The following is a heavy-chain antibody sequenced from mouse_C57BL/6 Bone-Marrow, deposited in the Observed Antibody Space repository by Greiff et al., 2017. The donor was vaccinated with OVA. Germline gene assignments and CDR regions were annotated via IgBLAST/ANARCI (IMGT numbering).Heavy chain of an antibody. CDR2: TWWDDDK. V-gene: IGHV8-8*01. CDR1: GFSLCTFGMG. J-gene: IGHJ2*01. Sequence: QVTLKVSGPGILQPSQTLSLTCSFSGFSLCTFGMGVGWIRQPSGKGLEWLAHTWWDDDKYYNPARKSRLTISKDTSKNQVFLKSANVDTADTATYYSARIANYGSPLDYWGQGTTLTVPS. CDR3: ARIANYGSPLDY. D-gene: IGHD1-1*01.